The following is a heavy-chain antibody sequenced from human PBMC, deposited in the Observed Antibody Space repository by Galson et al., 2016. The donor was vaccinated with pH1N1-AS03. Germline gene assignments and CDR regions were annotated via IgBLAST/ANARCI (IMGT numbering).Heavy chain of an antibody. CDR2: IDPSIGST. J-gene: IGHJ4*02. CDR1: GYTFSRYY. V-gene: IGHV1-46*01. D-gene: IGHD3-10*01. Sequence: SVKVSCKASGYTFSRYYMHWMRQAPGQGPEWMGVIDPSIGSTTYAQKFQGSVTLTRGTATTTAYMELSTLSSDDTAVYYCATCGSGRRGGFDYWGQGALVTVSS. CDR3: ATCGSGRRGGFDY.